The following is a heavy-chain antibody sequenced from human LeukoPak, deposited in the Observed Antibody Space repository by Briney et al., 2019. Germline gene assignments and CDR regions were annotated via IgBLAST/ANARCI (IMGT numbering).Heavy chain of an antibody. D-gene: IGHD1-7*01. Sequence: ASVKVSCKASGYTFTSEDINWVRQAPGQGLEWMGWISAYNGNTNYAQKLQGRVTMTTDTSTSTAYMELRSLRSDDTAVYYCARRTGTTPYYYYYMDVWGKGTTVTVSS. CDR1: GYTFTSED. V-gene: IGHV1-18*01. CDR2: ISAYNGNT. J-gene: IGHJ6*03. CDR3: ARRTGTTPYYYYYMDV.